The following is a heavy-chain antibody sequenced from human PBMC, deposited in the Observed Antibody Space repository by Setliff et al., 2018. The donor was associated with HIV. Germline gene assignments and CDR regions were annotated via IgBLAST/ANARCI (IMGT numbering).Heavy chain of an antibody. CDR3: AILPSLGMVVPLDF. Sequence: ASVKVSCKASGYSFSDYYMHWVQQAPGKGLEWMGRVDPEDDETIYEEKFQDRVTITADTSKDTAYMELNRLRSEDTALYYCAILPSLGMVVPLDFWGQGTLVTVSS. CDR1: GYSFSDYY. CDR2: VDPEDDET. V-gene: IGHV1-69-2*01. D-gene: IGHD2-15*01. J-gene: IGHJ4*02.